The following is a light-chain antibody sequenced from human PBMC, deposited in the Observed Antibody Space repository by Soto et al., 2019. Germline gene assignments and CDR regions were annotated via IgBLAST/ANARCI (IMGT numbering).Light chain of an antibody. Sequence: EIVMTQSPATLSVSPGERATLSCRASQSVNSNLVWYQQKPGQAPRLLIYGASTRATGIPARFSGSGPGTEFTLTISSLQSEDFAVYYCQQYNNWLWTFGQGTKVEIK. CDR1: QSVNSN. CDR2: GAS. CDR3: QQYNNWLWT. V-gene: IGKV3-15*01. J-gene: IGKJ1*01.